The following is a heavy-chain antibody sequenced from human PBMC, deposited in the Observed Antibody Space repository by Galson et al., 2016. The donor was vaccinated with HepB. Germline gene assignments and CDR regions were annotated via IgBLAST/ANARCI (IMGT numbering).Heavy chain of an antibody. CDR3: ARELDCGGNCHDGADFDY. Sequence: ETLSLTCSVSDDSIINYYWSWIRQPPGRGLEWIGHIYYSGTTNYNPSLKSRVTISVDTSRNQFSLTLTSMTAADTAVYYCARELDCGGNCHDGADFDYWGQGIMAVVSS. CDR1: DDSIINYY. V-gene: IGHV4-59*12. J-gene: IGHJ4*02. CDR2: IYYSGTT. D-gene: IGHD2-21*02.